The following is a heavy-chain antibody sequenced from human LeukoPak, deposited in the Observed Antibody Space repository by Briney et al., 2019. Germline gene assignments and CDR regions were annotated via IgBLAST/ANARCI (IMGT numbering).Heavy chain of an antibody. V-gene: IGHV3-30*03. CDR2: ISYDGSNK. CDR1: GFTFSSYG. J-gene: IGHJ4*02. CDR3: ARVLGYGSGSYFPPLGY. D-gene: IGHD3-10*01. Sequence: PGGSLRLSCAASGFTFSSYGMHWVRQAPGKGLEWVAVISYDGSNKYYADSVKGRFTISRDNSKNTLYLQMNSLRAEDTAVYYCARVLGYGSGSYFPPLGYWGQGTLVTVSS.